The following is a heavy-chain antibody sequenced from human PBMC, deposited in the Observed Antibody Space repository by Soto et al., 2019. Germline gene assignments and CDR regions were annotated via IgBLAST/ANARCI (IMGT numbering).Heavy chain of an antibody. D-gene: IGHD2-2*01. Sequence: QVQLVQSGAEVKKPGASVKVSCKASGYTFTGYYMHWVRQAPGQGLEWMGWINPNSGGTNYAQKFQGWVTMTRDTSISTAYMELSRLRSDDTAVYYCARDIVVVPAAMGGGYYYYGMDVWGQGTTVTVSS. V-gene: IGHV1-2*04. CDR3: ARDIVVVPAAMGGGYYYYGMDV. CDR1: GYTFTGYY. CDR2: INPNSGGT. J-gene: IGHJ6*02.